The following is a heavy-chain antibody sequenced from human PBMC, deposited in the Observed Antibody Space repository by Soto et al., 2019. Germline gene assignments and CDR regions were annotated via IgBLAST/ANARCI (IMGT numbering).Heavy chain of an antibody. V-gene: IGHV1-69*12. Sequence: QVQLVQSGAEVKKPGSSVKVSCKASGGTFSSYAISWVRQAPGQGLEWMGGIIPIFGTANYAQKFQGRVTCTEDESTRPAYLERSGRGSEGTAVYYCGRDVVAAAGTAGWGQGTLVTVSS. D-gene: IGHD6-13*01. CDR3: GRDVVAAAGTAG. CDR1: GGTFSSYA. J-gene: IGHJ4*02. CDR2: IIPIFGTA.